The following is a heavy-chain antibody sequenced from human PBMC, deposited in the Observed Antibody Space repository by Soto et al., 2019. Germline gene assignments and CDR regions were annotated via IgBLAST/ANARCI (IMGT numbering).Heavy chain of an antibody. J-gene: IGHJ4*02. D-gene: IGHD6-19*01. Sequence: ASVKVSCKASGYTFTSYGISWVRQAPGQGLEWMGWISAYNGNTNYAQKLQGRVTMTTDTSTSTAYMELRSLRSDDTAVYYCARYKEQWLALYYFDYWGQGTLVTVSS. V-gene: IGHV1-18*04. CDR2: ISAYNGNT. CDR3: ARYKEQWLALYYFDY. CDR1: GYTFTSYG.